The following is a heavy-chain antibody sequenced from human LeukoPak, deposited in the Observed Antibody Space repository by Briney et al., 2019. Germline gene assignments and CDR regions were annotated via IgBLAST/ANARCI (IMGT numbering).Heavy chain of an antibody. V-gene: IGHV3-30*02. J-gene: IGHJ4*02. D-gene: IGHD1-26*01. CDR2: IRYDGGNK. CDR3: AKDVGPAYYFDY. Sequence: GGSLRLSCAASGFTFSSYGMHWVRQAPGKGLEWVAFIRYDGGNKYYADSVKGRFTISRDNSKNTLYLQMNSLRAEDTAVYYCAKDVGPAYYFDYWGQGTLVTVSS. CDR1: GFTFSSYG.